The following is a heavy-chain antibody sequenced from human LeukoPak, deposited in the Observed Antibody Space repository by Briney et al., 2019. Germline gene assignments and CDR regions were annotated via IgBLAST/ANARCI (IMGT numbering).Heavy chain of an antibody. V-gene: IGHV3-48*04. CDR3: ARDGYCTSASCYLPEYFQH. CDR1: GLTFSSYW. D-gene: IGHD2-2*01. J-gene: IGHJ1*01. Sequence: GGSLRPSCAASGLTFSSYWMHWVRQAPGKGLEWVSYITSSGGSMYYADSVKGRFTISRDNAKNSLYLQMNSLRAEDTAVYYCARDGYCTSASCYLPEYFQHWGQGTLVTVSS. CDR2: ITSSGGSM.